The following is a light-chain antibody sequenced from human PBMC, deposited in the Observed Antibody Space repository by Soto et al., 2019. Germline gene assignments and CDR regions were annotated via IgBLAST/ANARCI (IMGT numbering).Light chain of an antibody. J-gene: IGKJ1*01. CDR1: QSISSW. CDR2: DAS. Sequence: DMQMTQSPSTLSASVGDRVTITSRASQSISSWLAWYQQKPGKAPNLLIYDASSLESGVPSRFSGSGSGTDFTLTISSLQPDDFATYYCQQYNTYWTFGQGTKVEIK. V-gene: IGKV1-5*01. CDR3: QQYNTYWT.